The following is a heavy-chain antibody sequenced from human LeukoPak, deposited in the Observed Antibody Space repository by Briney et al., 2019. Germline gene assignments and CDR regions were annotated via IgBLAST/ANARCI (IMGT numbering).Heavy chain of an antibody. CDR3: AREVTTMTDAFDI. CDR2: VSYNGNSK. Sequence: GGSLRLSCAASGFTFSSYGMHWVRQAPGKGLEWVAIVSYNGNSKYYADSVRGRFTISRDNSTNTLFLQMNRLRIEDTAVYYCAREVTTMTDAFDIWGHGTMVTVSS. J-gene: IGHJ3*02. D-gene: IGHD4-17*01. CDR1: GFTFSSYG. V-gene: IGHV3-30*19.